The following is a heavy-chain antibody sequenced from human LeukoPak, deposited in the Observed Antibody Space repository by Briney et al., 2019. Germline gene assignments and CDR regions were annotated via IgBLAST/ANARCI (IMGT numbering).Heavy chain of an antibody. CDR1: GFTFSSYS. CDR3: ARDAGYCTNGVCHPFDY. Sequence: GGSLRLSCAASGFTFSSYSMNWVRRAPGKGLEWVSSISSSSSYIYYADSVKGRFTISRDNAKNSLYLQMNSLRAEDTAVYYCARDAGYCTNGVCHPFDYWGQGTLVTVSS. CDR2: ISSSSSYI. V-gene: IGHV3-21*01. D-gene: IGHD2-8*01. J-gene: IGHJ4*02.